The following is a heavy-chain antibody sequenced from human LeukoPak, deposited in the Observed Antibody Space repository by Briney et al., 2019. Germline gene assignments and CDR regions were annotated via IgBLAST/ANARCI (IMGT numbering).Heavy chain of an antibody. J-gene: IGHJ3*02. CDR1: GGSISSGGYY. CDR3: AREDPTDAFDI. V-gene: IGHV4-31*03. Sequence: SQTLSLTCTVSGGSISSGGYYWSWIRQHPGKGLEWIGYIYYSGSNYYKPSLKSRVTISVDTSKNEFSLKLSSVTAADTAVYYCAREDPTDAFDIWDQGTMVTVSS. CDR2: IYYSGSN.